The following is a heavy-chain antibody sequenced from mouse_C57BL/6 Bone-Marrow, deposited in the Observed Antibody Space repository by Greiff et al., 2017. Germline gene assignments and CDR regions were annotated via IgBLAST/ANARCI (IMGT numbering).Heavy chain of an antibody. J-gene: IGHJ4*01. D-gene: IGHD1-1*01. Sequence: QVQLQQPGAELVKPGASVKLSCKASGYTFTSYWMHWVKQRPGQGLEWIGMIHPNSGSTNYNEKFKSKATLTVDKSSSTAYMQLSSLTSEDSAVYYCARSGITTVVCGMDYWGQGTSVTVSS. CDR1: GYTFTSYW. CDR2: IHPNSGST. CDR3: ARSGITTVVCGMDY. V-gene: IGHV1-64*01.